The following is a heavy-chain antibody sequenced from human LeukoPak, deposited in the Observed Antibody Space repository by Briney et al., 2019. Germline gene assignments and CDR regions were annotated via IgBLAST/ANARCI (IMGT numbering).Heavy chain of an antibody. Sequence: PGRSLRLSCAASGFTFSSYGMHWVRQAPGKGLEWVSIIYSGGDTYYADSVKGRFTISRDNSKNTLYLQMSSLRAEDTAVYYCTRGPGSTWYSDYWGQGTLVTVSS. CDR1: GFTFSSYG. J-gene: IGHJ4*02. CDR3: TRGPGSTWYSDY. CDR2: IYSGGDT. D-gene: IGHD6-13*01. V-gene: IGHV3-NL1*01.